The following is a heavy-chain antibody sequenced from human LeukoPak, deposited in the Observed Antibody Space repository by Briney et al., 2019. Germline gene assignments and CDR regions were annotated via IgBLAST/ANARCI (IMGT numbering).Heavy chain of an antibody. J-gene: IGHJ4*02. CDR1: GVFFNDYY. Sequence: SETLSLTCAVSGVFFNDYYWSWVRQTPGKGREWIGEINHSGYTNDSPSLKSRVTLSIDTSRKQFSLNLRSVTVADTGIYYCTRMTTGHDYWGQGTLVTVSS. D-gene: IGHD4-17*01. CDR3: TRMTTGHDY. CDR2: INHSGYT. V-gene: IGHV4-34*01.